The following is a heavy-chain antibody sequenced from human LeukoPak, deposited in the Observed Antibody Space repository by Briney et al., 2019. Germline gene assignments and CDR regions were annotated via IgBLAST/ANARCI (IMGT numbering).Heavy chain of an antibody. CDR1: GFTFSSYW. J-gene: IGHJ5*02. CDR2: IKQDGSDK. CDR3: ARSPGSTTTVTYHGS. Sequence: GGSLRLSCAASGFTFSSYWMTWVRQAPGKGLEWVANIKQDGSDKYYVDSVKGRFTISRDNAENSLFLQMNGLRADDTAIYYCARSPGSTTTVTYHGSWGQGTLVTVSS. D-gene: IGHD4-17*01. V-gene: IGHV3-7*01.